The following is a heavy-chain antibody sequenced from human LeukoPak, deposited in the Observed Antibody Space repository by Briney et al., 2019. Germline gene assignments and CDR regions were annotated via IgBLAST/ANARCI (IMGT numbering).Heavy chain of an antibody. J-gene: IGHJ4*02. CDR3: ARFCSSTSCPRGYFDY. Sequence: SETLSLTCAVSGGSISSGGYYWSWIRQPPGKGLEWIGYIYHSGSTYYNPSLKSRVTISVDRSKNQFSLKLSSVTAADTAVYYCARFCSSTSCPRGYFDYWGQGTLVTVSS. CDR1: GGSISSGGYY. V-gene: IGHV4-30-2*01. D-gene: IGHD2-2*01. CDR2: IYHSGST.